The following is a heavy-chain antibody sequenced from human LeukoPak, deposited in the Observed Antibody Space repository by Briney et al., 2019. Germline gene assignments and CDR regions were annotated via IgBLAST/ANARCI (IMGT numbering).Heavy chain of an antibody. Sequence: PSETLSLTCAVYGGSFSGYYWSWIRQPPGKGLEWIGEINHSGSTNYNPSLKSRVTISVDTSKNQFSLKLSSVTAADTAMYYCARRVVPAANYYYYYGMDVWGQGTTVTVSS. D-gene: IGHD2-2*01. V-gene: IGHV4-34*01. CDR1: GGSFSGYY. J-gene: IGHJ6*02. CDR2: INHSGST. CDR3: ARRVVPAANYYYYYGMDV.